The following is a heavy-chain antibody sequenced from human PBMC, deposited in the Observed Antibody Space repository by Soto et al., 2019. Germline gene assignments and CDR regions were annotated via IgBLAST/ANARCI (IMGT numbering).Heavy chain of an antibody. CDR1: GGIFNTYA. Sequence: SVEVSCKASGGIFNTYAINWVRLVPGEGLEWMGSIIPVFGTRNYLQKFQDRVTFTADKSTSTAYMELSDLRSEDTAIYYCARGTTGTTNFDSWGQGTTVTFSS. J-gene: IGHJ4*02. CDR2: IIPVFGTR. D-gene: IGHD1-1*01. V-gene: IGHV1-69*06. CDR3: ARGTTGTTNFDS.